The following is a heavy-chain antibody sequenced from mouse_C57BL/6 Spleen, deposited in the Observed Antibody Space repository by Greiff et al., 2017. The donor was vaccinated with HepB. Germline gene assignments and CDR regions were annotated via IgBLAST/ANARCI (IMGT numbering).Heavy chain of an antibody. CDR1: GYTFTEYT. J-gene: IGHJ4*01. D-gene: IGHD1-1*01. Sequence: VQLVESGAELVKPGASVKLSCKASGYTFTEYTIHWVKQRSGQGLEWIGWFYPGSGSIKYNEKFKDTATLTADKSSSTVYMELSRLTSEDAAVYFCARHEDWCYGSSYNAMDYSGQGASVTVSS. CDR3: ARHEDWCYGSSYNAMDY. CDR2: FYPGSGSI. V-gene: IGHV1-62-2*01.